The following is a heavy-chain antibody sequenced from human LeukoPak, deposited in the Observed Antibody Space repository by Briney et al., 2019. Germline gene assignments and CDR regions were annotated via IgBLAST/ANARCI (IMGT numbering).Heavy chain of an antibody. CDR1: EFRFGSYW. J-gene: IGHJ3*02. CDR3: ARGHSGYDFALDI. CDR2: MDQHGSQT. D-gene: IGHD5-12*01. V-gene: IGHV3-7*01. Sequence: GGSLRLSCEASEFRFGSYWMGWVRQAPGQGLEWVAKMDQHGSQTHYADSVKARFTISRDNSKSSVYLQMNSLRAEDTAVYYCARGHSGYDFALDIWGQGTMVTVSS.